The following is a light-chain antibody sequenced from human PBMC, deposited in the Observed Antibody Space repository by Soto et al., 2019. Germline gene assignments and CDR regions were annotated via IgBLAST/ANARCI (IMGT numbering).Light chain of an antibody. V-gene: IGLV1-40*01. J-gene: IGLJ2*01. Sequence: QSVLTQPPSVSGAPGQGVTISCTGSSSSIGAGYDVHWYQHLPGTAPKLLIYGNNNRPSGVPDRFSGSKSGTSASLAITGLQAEDEADYYCQSYDTSLSAVVFGGGTKLTVL. CDR3: QSYDTSLSAVV. CDR1: SSSIGAGYD. CDR2: GNN.